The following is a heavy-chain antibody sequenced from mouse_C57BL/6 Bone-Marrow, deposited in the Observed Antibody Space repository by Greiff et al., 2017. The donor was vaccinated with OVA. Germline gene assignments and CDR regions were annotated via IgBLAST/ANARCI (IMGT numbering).Heavy chain of an antibody. CDR1: GFNIKDDY. CDR2: IDPENGDT. V-gene: IGHV14-4*01. Sequence: EVKLVESGAELVRPGASVKLSCTASGFNIKDDYMHWVKQRPEQGLEWIGWIDPENGDTEYASKFQGKATITADTSSNTAYLQLSSLTSEDTAVYYCTTSGISYYYAMDYWGQGTSVTVSS. J-gene: IGHJ4*01. D-gene: IGHD1-3*01. CDR3: TTSGISYYYAMDY.